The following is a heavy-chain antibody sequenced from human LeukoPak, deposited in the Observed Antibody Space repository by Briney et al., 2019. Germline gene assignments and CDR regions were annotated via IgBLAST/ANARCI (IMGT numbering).Heavy chain of an antibody. D-gene: IGHD6-6*01. J-gene: IGHJ5*02. Sequence: SETLSLTCTVSGDSINSHDWSWLRQSPDKRLEWIGYVHHSGSTNYNPSLKSRVTISVDTPKNQSSLKLTSVTAADTAVYYCARQIAALGWVNWFDPWGQGTLVTVSS. CDR2: VHHSGST. CDR3: ARQIAALGWVNWFDP. V-gene: IGHV4-59*11. CDR1: GDSINSHD.